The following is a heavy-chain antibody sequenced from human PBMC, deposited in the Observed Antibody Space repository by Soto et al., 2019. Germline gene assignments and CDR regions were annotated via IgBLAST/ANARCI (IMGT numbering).Heavy chain of an antibody. V-gene: IGHV1-2*02. CDR2: INPNSGGT. Sequence: GASVKVSCKASGYTFTGYYMHWVRQAPGQGLEWMGWINPNSGGTNYAQKFQGRVTMTRDTSISTAYMELSRLRSDDTAVYYCARDWVDTAIQGHYYYYGMDVWGQGTTVTAP. CDR1: GYTFTGYY. CDR3: ARDWVDTAIQGHYYYYGMDV. D-gene: IGHD5-18*01. J-gene: IGHJ6*02.